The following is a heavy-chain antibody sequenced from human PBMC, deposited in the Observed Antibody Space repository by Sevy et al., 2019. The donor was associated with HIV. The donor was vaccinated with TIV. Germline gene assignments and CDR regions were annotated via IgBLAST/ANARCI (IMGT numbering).Heavy chain of an antibody. D-gene: IGHD1-26*01. V-gene: IGHV3-21*06. J-gene: IGHJ4*02. Sequence: GGSLRLSCAASGFTFSSYNMNWVRQAPGKGLEWVSSVSGSSNYIYYAESVKRRFIISRDNAKNTLYLQMNSLRADDTAVYYCARGPPDGSYDYFDYWGQGTLVTVSS. CDR3: ARGPPDGSYDYFDY. CDR2: VSGSSNYI. CDR1: GFTFSSYN.